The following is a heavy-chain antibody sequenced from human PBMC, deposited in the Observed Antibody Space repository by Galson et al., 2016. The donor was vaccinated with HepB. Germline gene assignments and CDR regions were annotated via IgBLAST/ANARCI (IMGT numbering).Heavy chain of an antibody. D-gene: IGHD4-17*01. CDR3: ATRPPGDYGDYWAFDY. CDR2: FDPEEGKT. J-gene: IGHJ4*02. V-gene: IGHV1-24*01. CDR1: GDTLDEIS. Sequence: SVKVSCKVSGDTLDEISMHWVRQAPGKGLEWMGGFDPEEGKTIYAQKFQGRVTMTEDTSTDTAYMELSSLRSEDTAVFYCATRPPGDYGDYWAFDYWGQGTLVTVSS.